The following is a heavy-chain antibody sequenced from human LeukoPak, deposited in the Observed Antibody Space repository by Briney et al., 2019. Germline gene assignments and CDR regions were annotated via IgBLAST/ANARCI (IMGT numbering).Heavy chain of an antibody. V-gene: IGHV1-18*01. J-gene: IGHJ4*02. Sequence: ASVKVSYKASGYTFTNYGISWVRQAPGQGLEWMAWISAYNGNTDYAQKFQGRVTVTADTSTSTAYMELRSLRSDDTAVYYCARSGCSAGSCYSQTVRFDSWGQGTLVTVSS. CDR1: GYTFTNYG. CDR2: ISAYNGNT. CDR3: ARSGCSAGSCYSQTVRFDS. D-gene: IGHD2-15*01.